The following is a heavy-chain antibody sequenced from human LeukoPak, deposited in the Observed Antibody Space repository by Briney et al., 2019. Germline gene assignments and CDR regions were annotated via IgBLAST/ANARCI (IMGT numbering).Heavy chain of an antibody. V-gene: IGHV3-23*01. J-gene: IGHJ3*01. CDR3: AKDPNGDYVGAFDS. D-gene: IGHD4-17*01. Sequence: GGSLRLSCAPSGLTFSNDAMSWVRQAPGEGLGWVSSITAGGGTSYPDSVKGRFTVSRDNSKNTLYLQMNSLRAGDTALYYCAKDPNGDYVGAFDSWGQGTMVTVSS. CDR1: GLTFSNDA. CDR2: ITAGGGT.